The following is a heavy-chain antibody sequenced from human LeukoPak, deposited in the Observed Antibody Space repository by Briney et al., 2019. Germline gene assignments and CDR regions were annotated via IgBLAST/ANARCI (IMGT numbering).Heavy chain of an antibody. CDR2: IYYSGST. CDR1: GGSISSYY. Sequence: SETLSLTCTVSGGSISSYYWSWIRQPPGKGLEWIGYIYYSGSTNYNPSLKSRVTISVDTSKNQFSLKLGSVTAADTAVYYCANNRRRDGYNEWYFDYWGQGTLVTVSS. V-gene: IGHV4-59*12. CDR3: ANNRRRDGYNEWYFDY. J-gene: IGHJ4*02. D-gene: IGHD5-24*01.